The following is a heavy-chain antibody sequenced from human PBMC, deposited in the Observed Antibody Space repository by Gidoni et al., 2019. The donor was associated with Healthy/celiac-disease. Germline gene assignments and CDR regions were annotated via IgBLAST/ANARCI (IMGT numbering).Heavy chain of an antibody. Sequence: EVQLVESGGGLVQPGRSLRLSCAASGFTFDDYAMHWVRQAPGKGLEWVSGISWNSGSIGYADSVKGRFTISRDNAKNSLYLQMNSLRAEETALYYCAKDIYGSGKYYFDYWGQGTLVTVSS. CDR3: AKDIYGSGKYYFDY. J-gene: IGHJ4*02. V-gene: IGHV3-9*01. D-gene: IGHD1-26*01. CDR2: ISWNSGSI. CDR1: GFTFDDYA.